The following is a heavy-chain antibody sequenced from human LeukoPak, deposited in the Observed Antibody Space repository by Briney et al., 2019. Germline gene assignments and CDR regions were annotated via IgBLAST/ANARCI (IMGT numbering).Heavy chain of an antibody. CDR2: IRSKVYGGAT. CDR3: TRRDGLFDN. CDR1: GFTLGDFG. D-gene: IGHD5-24*01. J-gene: IGHJ4*02. Sequence: PGRSLRLSCTASGFTLGDFGMSWVRQAPGKGLEWVGFIRSKVYGGATEYAASVKGRFIISRDDSKSIGYLQMNSLKTEDTAVYYCTRRDGLFDNWGQGTLVTVSS. V-gene: IGHV3-49*04.